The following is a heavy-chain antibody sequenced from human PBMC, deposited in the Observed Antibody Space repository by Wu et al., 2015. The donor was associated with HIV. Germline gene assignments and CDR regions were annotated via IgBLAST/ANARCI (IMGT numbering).Heavy chain of an antibody. CDR1: GYTFTDFF. CDR2: VSPNTGGT. Sequence: QVQLVQSGAEVKKPGASVKVSCKASGYTFTDFFIHWVRQAPGQGLEWMGWVSPNTGGTNYAQKFQGRVTMTRDTSINTAYMELTSLTSDDTAMYYCARDLPPRRGGGFXYWGQGTLVTVS. D-gene: IGHD3-10*01. J-gene: IGHJ4*02. V-gene: IGHV1-2*02. CDR3: ARDLPPRRGGGFXY.